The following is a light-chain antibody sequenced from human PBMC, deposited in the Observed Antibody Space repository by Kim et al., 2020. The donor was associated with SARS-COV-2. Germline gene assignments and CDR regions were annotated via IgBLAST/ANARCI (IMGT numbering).Light chain of an antibody. CDR2: AVS. CDR3: SSYTSSYTWV. Sequence: GQSITISCTGTSSDIGRNDFVSWYQQHPGKAPKVMIYAVSRRPSGVSHRFSGSKSGNTASLTISGLHTEDEADYYCSSYTSSYTWVFGGGTQLTVL. V-gene: IGLV2-14*03. J-gene: IGLJ3*02. CDR1: SSDIGRNDF.